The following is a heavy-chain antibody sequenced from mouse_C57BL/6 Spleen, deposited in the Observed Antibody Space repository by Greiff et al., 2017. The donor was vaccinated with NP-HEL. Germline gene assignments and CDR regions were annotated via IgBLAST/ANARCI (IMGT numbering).Heavy chain of an antibody. V-gene: IGHV1-7*01. CDR1: GYTFTSYW. J-gene: IGHJ1*03. Sequence: VQLQQSGAELAKPGASVKLSCKASGYTFTSYWMHWVNQRPGQGLEWIGYINPSSGYTKYNQKFKNKATLTADKSSSTAYMQLSSLTYEDSAVYYCARGDGYDGGYFDVWGTGTTVTVSS. CDR2: INPSSGYT. CDR3: ARGDGYDGGYFDV. D-gene: IGHD2-2*01.